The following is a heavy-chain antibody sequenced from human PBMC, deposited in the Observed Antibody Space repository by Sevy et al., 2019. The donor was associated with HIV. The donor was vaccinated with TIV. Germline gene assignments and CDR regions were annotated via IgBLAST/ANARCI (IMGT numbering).Heavy chain of an antibody. D-gene: IGHD2-15*01. J-gene: IGHJ3*02. CDR1: GFTVSNYA. CDR2: ISGRGDDT. V-gene: IGHV3-23*01. CDR3: AKDIVVVVGEAFDI. Sequence: GGSLRLSCAASGFTVSNYAMNWVRQAPGKGLEWVSAISGRGDDTYYADSVKGRFTISKDKSMNTLYLQMNSLRAEDTAVYYCAKDIVVVVGEAFDIWGQGTMVTVSS.